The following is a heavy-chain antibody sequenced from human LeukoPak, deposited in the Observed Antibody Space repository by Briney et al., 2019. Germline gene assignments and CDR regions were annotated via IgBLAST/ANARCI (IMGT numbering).Heavy chain of an antibody. CDR3: ATPGLAAAGFDY. Sequence: ASVKVSRKVSGYTLTELSMHWVRQAPGKGLEWMGGFDPEDGETIYAQKFQGRVTMTEDTSTDTAYMELSSLRSEDTAVYYCATPGLAAAGFDYWGQGTLVTVSS. CDR2: FDPEDGET. J-gene: IGHJ4*02. D-gene: IGHD6-13*01. V-gene: IGHV1-24*01. CDR1: GYTLTELS.